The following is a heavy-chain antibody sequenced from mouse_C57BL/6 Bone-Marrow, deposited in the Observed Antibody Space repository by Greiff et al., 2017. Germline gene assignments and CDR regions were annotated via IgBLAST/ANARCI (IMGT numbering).Heavy chain of an antibody. V-gene: IGHV14-2*01. Sequence: EVKLPESGAELVKPGASVKLSCTASGFNIKDYYMHWVKQRTEQGLEWIGRIDPEDGETTSAPKFQGKATITADTSSNTAYLQLSSLTAEDTAVYYCARWSWFAYWGQGTLVTVSA. J-gene: IGHJ3*01. CDR1: GFNIKDYY. CDR3: ARWSWFAY. CDR2: IDPEDGET.